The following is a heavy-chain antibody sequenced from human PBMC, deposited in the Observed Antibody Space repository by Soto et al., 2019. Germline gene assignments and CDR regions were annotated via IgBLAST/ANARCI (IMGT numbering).Heavy chain of an antibody. J-gene: IGHJ6*02. Sequence: EVQLVESGGGLVQPGGSLRLSCAASGFTFSSYWMSWVRQAPGKGLEWVANIKQDGSEKYYVDSVKGRFTISRDNAKNSLYLQMDSLRAEDTAVYYCARDGGGYSSSWYGGEERDYYYYYYGMDVWGQGTTVTVSS. CDR1: GFTFSSYW. CDR3: ARDGGGYSSSWYGGEERDYYYYYYGMDV. V-gene: IGHV3-7*05. D-gene: IGHD6-13*01. CDR2: IKQDGSEK.